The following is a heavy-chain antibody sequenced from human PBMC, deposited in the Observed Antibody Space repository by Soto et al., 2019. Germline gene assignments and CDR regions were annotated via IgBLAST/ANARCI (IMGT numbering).Heavy chain of an antibody. CDR3: ARDMTMVRSMDV. CDR2: IIPVFGTA. J-gene: IGHJ6*02. Sequence: SVKVSCKASGGTFSSYEISWVRQAPGQGLEWMGGIIPVFGTANYAQKFQGRVTITADESTSTAYMELSSLRSEDTAVYYCARDMTMVRSMDVWGQGTTVTVSS. CDR1: GGTFSSYE. D-gene: IGHD3-10*01. V-gene: IGHV1-69*13.